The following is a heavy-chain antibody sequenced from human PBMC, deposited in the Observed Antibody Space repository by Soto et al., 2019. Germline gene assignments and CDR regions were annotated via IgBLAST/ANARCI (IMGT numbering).Heavy chain of an antibody. V-gene: IGHV4-34*01. CDR2: INHSGST. Sequence: QVRLQQWGAGLLKPSETLPLTCAVYGGSFSDYYWTWIRQPPGKGLEWIGEINHSGSTNYNPSLKSRVTISVDTSKNQFSLKLNSVTVADTAVYYCAREVPSRYFDLWGRGTPVTVSS. CDR3: AREVPSRYFDL. D-gene: IGHD1-1*01. J-gene: IGHJ2*01. CDR1: GGSFSDYY.